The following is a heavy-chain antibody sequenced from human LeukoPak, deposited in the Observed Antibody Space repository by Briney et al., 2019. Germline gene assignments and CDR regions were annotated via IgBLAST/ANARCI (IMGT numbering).Heavy chain of an antibody. V-gene: IGHV1-18*01. Sequence: ASVKVSCKASGYTFTSYGISWVRQAPGQGLEWMGWISAYNGNTNYAQKLQGRVTMTTDTSTSTAYMELRRLRSDDTAVYYCARDQRTYSSGWYVGVPDYYYMDVWGKGTTVTVSS. CDR3: ARDQRTYSSGWYVGVPDYYYMDV. CDR1: GYTFTSYG. J-gene: IGHJ6*03. CDR2: ISAYNGNT. D-gene: IGHD6-19*01.